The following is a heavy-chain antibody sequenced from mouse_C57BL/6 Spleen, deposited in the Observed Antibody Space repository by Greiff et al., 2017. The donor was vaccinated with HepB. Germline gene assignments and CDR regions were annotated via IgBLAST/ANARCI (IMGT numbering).Heavy chain of an antibody. CDR2: IRNKANGYTT. CDR3: AQSAIWHYAMDY. Sequence: EVKLMESGGGLVQPGGSLSLSCAASGFTFTDYYMSWVRQPPGKALEWLGFIRNKANGYTTEYSASVKGRFTISRDNSQSILYLQMNALRAEVSATYYCAQSAIWHYAMDYWGQGTSATVSS. CDR1: GFTFTDYY. J-gene: IGHJ4*01. V-gene: IGHV7-3*01.